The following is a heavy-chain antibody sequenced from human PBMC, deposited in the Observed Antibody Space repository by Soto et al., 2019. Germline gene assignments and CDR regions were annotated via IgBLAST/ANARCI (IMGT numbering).Heavy chain of an antibody. CDR1: GGSLSSYY. CDR3: ARSPDSSGYYPRWYYYGMDV. D-gene: IGHD3-22*01. V-gene: IGHV4-59*01. J-gene: IGHJ6*02. CDR2: VYYSGNT. Sequence: PSETLSLTCTVSGGSLSSYYWTWIRQPPGKGLEWIGYVYYSGNTNYNPSLKSRVTISVDTSKNQFSLKLGSVTAADTAVYYCARSPDSSGYYPRWYYYGMDVWGQGTTVTVSS.